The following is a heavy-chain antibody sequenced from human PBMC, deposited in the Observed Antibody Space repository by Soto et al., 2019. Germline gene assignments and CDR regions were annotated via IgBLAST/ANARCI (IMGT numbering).Heavy chain of an antibody. CDR2: ISSSSSYI. D-gene: IGHD5-18*01. J-gene: IGHJ5*02. V-gene: IGHV3-21*01. Sequence: GGSLRLSCAASGFTFSSYSMNWVRQAPGKGLEWVSSISSSSSYIYYADSVKGRFTISRDNAKNSLYLQMNSLRAGDTAVYYCARFGYSYGLAWFDPWGQGTLVTVSS. CDR1: GFTFSSYS. CDR3: ARFGYSYGLAWFDP.